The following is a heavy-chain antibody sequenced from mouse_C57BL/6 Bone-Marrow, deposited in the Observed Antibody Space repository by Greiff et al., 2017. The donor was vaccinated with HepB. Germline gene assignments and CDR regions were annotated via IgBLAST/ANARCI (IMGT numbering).Heavy chain of an antibody. CDR1: GYTFTSYW. V-gene: IGHV1-55*01. CDR3: ARGDYYSNYFWYFDV. J-gene: IGHJ1*03. Sequence: VQLQQPGAELVKPGASVKMSCKASGYTFTSYWLTWVKQRPGQGLEWIGDIYPGSGSTNYNEKFKSKATLTVDTSSSTAYMQLSSLTSEDSAVYYCARGDYYSNYFWYFDVWGTGTTVTVSS. D-gene: IGHD2-5*01. CDR2: IYPGSGST.